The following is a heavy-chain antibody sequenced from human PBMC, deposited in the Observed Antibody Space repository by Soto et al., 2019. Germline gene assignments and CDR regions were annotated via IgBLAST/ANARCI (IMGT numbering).Heavy chain of an antibody. J-gene: IGHJ5*02. CDR1: GGSFSGYY. V-gene: IGHV4-34*01. D-gene: IGHD3-22*01. CDR2: INHSGST. CDR3: ARGLTTMNRGNWFDP. Sequence: LSLTCAVYGGSFSGYYWSWIRQPPGKGLEWIGEINHSGSTNYNPSLKSRVTMSVDTSKNQFSLKLSSVTAADTAVYYCARGLTTMNRGNWFDPWGQGTQVTVSS.